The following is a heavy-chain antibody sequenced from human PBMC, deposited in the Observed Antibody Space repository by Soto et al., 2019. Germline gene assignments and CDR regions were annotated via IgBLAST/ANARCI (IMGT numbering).Heavy chain of an antibody. CDR1: GFTFSNYA. V-gene: IGHV3-30-3*01. CDR2: LSYDGSNI. CDR3: VSEHSGSYGLDV. J-gene: IGHJ6*02. D-gene: IGHD1-26*01. Sequence: QVQLVESGGGVVQPGRSLRLSCAASGFTFSNYAMHWVRQAPGKGLEWVAVLSYDGSNIHHADSVKGRFTISRDNSKNTLYLQMNGLRAEDTAVYFCVSEHSGSYGLDVWGQGTTVTVSS.